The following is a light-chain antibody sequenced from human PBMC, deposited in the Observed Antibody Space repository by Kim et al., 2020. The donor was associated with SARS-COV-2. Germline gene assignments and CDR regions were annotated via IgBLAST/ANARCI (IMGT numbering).Light chain of an antibody. J-gene: IGKJ4*01. Sequence: SPGGRATLPCRASQSLSSHLAWYQQKPGQAPRLLIYAASTRATGIPARFSGSGSGTEFTLTISSLQSEDFAVYYCQQYNNWPLTFGGGTKVDIK. CDR2: AAS. V-gene: IGKV3-15*01. CDR3: QQYNNWPLT. CDR1: QSLSSH.